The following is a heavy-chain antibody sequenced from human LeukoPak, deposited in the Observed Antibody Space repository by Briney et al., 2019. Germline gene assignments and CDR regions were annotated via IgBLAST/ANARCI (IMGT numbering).Heavy chain of an antibody. CDR3: ARDLTSYDYVWDY. CDR1: GFTVISNY. Sequence: GGSLRLSCAASGFTVISNYMSWVRQAPGKGLEWVSLIYSDCSTYYADSVKDRFTISRDNSKNPLYLQMNNLSAEDTAVYYCARDLTSYDYVWDYWGQGTLVTVSS. D-gene: IGHD3-16*01. CDR2: IYSDCST. V-gene: IGHV3-66*01. J-gene: IGHJ4*02.